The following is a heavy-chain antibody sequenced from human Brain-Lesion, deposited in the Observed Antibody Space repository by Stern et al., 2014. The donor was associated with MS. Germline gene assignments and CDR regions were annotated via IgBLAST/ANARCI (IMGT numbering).Heavy chain of an antibody. J-gene: IGHJ4*02. CDR3: ARKTYTAVGGYY. D-gene: IGHD5-18*01. CDR1: GFSVSPNF. Sequence: EVQLDVSGGGLIQPGGSLRLSCAASGFSVSPNFMSCVRQAPGTVLELVSLMYSRGGTIYADSVNGRFTISRDSSKNTLYLQMSDLRAEDTAVYYCARKTYTAVGGYYWGPGTLVTVSS. CDR2: MYSRGGT. V-gene: IGHV3-53*01.